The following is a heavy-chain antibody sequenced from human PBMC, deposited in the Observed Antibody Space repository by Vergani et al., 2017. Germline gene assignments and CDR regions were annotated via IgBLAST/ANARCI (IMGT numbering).Heavy chain of an antibody. CDR3: ARQTSGRYYDFWSGYYTGMGYDAFDI. V-gene: IGHV4-4*03. CDR1: GGSISSSNW. CDR2: IYHSGST. J-gene: IGHJ3*02. Sequence: QVQLQESGPGLVKPPGTLSLTCAVSGGSISSSNWWSWVRQPPGKGLEWIGEIYHSGSTNYNPSLKSRVTISVDTSKTQFSLKLSSVTAADTAVYYCARQTSGRYYDFWSGYYTGMGYDAFDIWGQGTMVTVSS. D-gene: IGHD3-3*01.